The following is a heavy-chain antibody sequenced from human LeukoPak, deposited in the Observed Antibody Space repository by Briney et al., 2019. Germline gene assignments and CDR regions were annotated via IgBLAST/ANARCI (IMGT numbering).Heavy chain of an antibody. V-gene: IGHV3-72*01. Sequence: GGSLRLSCAASGFTFSDYILDWVRQAPWKGLEWVGRSRRGANSYTTEYAASVKGRFTISRDDSRNSLYLHMNSLKTEDSAVYHCSRDGGEGGNSAFDIWGQGTMVTVSS. CDR2: SRRGANSYTT. J-gene: IGHJ3*02. D-gene: IGHD3-16*01. CDR1: GFTFSDYI. CDR3: SRDGGEGGNSAFDI.